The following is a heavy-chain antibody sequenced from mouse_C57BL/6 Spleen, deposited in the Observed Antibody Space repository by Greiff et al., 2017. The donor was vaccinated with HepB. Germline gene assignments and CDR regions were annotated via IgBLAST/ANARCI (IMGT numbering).Heavy chain of an antibody. Sequence: VQLQQPGPELVKPGASVKISCKASGYSFTGYYMNWVKQSPEKSLEWIGEINPSTGGTTYNQKFKAKATLTVDKSSSTAYMQLKSLTSEDSAVYYCARFQRNGYYAMDYWGQGTSVTVSS. CDR1: GYSFTGYY. V-gene: IGHV1-42*01. J-gene: IGHJ4*01. CDR3: ARFQRNGYYAMDY. CDR2: INPSTGGT.